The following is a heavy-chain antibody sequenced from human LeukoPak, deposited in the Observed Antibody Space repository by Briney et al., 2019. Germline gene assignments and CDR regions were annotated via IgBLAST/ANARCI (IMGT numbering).Heavy chain of an antibody. Sequence: GGSLRLSCVDSGLSFNTYAMNWVRQAPGKGLEWVSYISSSGSTIYYADSVKGRFTISRDNAKNSLYLQMNSLRAEDTAVYYCARVPGRSSTSCPSCSYWGQGTLVTVSS. V-gene: IGHV3-48*03. CDR2: ISSSGSTI. CDR3: ARVPGRSSTSCPSCSY. CDR1: GLSFNTYA. D-gene: IGHD2-2*01. J-gene: IGHJ4*02.